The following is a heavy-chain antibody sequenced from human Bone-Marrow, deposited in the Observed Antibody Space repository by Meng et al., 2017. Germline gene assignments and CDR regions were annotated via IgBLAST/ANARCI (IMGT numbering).Heavy chain of an antibody. Sequence: GGSLRLSCAASGFTFSSYAMHWVRQAPGKGLEWVAVISYDGSNKYYADSVKGRFTISRDNSKNTLYLQMNSLRAEDTAVYYCARASSRGMYYYDSSGYLDYWGQGTLVTVSS. CDR1: GFTFSSYA. V-gene: IGHV3-30*04. J-gene: IGHJ4*02. D-gene: IGHD3-22*01. CDR3: ARASSRGMYYYDSSGYLDY. CDR2: ISYDGSNK.